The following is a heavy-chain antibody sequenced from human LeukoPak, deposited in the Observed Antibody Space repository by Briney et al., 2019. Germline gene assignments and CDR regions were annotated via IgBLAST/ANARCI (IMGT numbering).Heavy chain of an antibody. CDR3: ARGKQQLVLSDV. CDR1: GFTFSSYA. D-gene: IGHD6-13*01. J-gene: IGHJ6*04. CDR2: ISYDGSNK. Sequence: PGGSLRLPCAASGFTFSSYAMHWVRQAPGKGLEWVAVISYDGSNKYYADSVKGRFTISRDNSKNTLYLQMNSLRAEDTAVYYCARGKQQLVLSDVWGKGTTVTVSS. V-gene: IGHV3-30*01.